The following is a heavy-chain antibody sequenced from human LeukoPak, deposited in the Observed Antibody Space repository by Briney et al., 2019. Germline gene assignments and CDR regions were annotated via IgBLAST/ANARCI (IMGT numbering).Heavy chain of an antibody. Sequence: GGSLRLSCTASGFTLGLSSMNWVRQAPGKRLEWVSYIRDSGTTIYYADSVKGRFTTSRDNAKNSLYLQMNSLTAEDTAVYFCARDSRSHCGTAACYGPYFDYWGQGILVTVSS. D-gene: IGHD2-2*01. CDR2: IRDSGTTI. V-gene: IGHV3-48*01. CDR3: ARDSRSHCGTAACYGPYFDY. CDR1: GFTLGLSS. J-gene: IGHJ4*02.